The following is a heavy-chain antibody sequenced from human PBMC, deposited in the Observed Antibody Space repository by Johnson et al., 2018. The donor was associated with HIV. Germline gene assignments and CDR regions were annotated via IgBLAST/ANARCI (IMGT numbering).Heavy chain of an antibody. Sequence: VQLVESGGGVVQPGGSLRLSCAASGFTFSSYGMHWVRQAPGKGLEWVSGISCNSGTIDYADSVKGRFTISRDNAKNSLYLQMNSLRAEDTAMYYCAKDRKKDYGDYSGDAFDIWGQGTMVTVSS. J-gene: IGHJ3*02. V-gene: IGHV3-9*01. CDR3: AKDRKKDYGDYSGDAFDI. D-gene: IGHD4-17*01. CDR1: GFTFSSYG. CDR2: ISCNSGTI.